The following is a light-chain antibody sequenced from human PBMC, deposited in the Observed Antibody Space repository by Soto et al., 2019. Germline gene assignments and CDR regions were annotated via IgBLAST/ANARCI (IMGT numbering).Light chain of an antibody. Sequence: DIQITQSPSTLSASVGDRVTITCRASQRISSWLAWYQEKPGKAPKLLIYKASTLESGVPSRFSGSGSGTEFTLSISSLQPDDVATYYCQQYRSYSWTFGQGTKVEI. CDR3: QQYRSYSWT. J-gene: IGKJ1*01. V-gene: IGKV1-5*03. CDR1: QRISSW. CDR2: KAS.